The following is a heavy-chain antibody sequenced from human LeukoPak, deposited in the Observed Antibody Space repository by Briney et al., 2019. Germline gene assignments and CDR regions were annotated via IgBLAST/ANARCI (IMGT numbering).Heavy chain of an antibody. V-gene: IGHV3-30-3*01. CDR2: ISYDGSNK. D-gene: IGHD2-2*01. CDR3: ARDWGSTSCFDY. Sequence: GGSLRLSCAASGLTFSSYAMHWVRQAPGKGLEWVAVISYDGSNKYYADSAKSRFTISRDNSKNTLYLQMNSLRAEDTAVYYCARDWGSTSCFDYWGQGTLVTVSS. J-gene: IGHJ4*02. CDR1: GLTFSSYA.